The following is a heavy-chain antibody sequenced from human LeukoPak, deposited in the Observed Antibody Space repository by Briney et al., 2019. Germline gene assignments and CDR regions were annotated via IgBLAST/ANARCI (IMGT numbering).Heavy chain of an antibody. J-gene: IGHJ4*02. Sequence: ATLKVSCKASGYIFTAYYMHWVRQAPGQGLEWMGWISAYNGNTNYAQKLQGRVTMTTDTSTSTAYMELRSLRSDDTAVYYCARGAGNYYDSSGYYYWGQGTLVTVSS. CDR1: GYIFTAYY. CDR3: ARGAGNYYDSSGYYY. V-gene: IGHV1-18*04. D-gene: IGHD3-22*01. CDR2: ISAYNGNT.